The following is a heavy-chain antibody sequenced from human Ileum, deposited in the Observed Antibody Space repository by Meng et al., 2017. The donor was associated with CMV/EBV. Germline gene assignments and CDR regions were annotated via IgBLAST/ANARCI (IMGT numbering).Heavy chain of an antibody. D-gene: IGHD3-3*01. CDR3: ARASPQRRFLSY. CDR1: GGSFSEYH. Sequence: QVQVQRGGAGLLKPSETLSLMCAVYGGSFSEYHWSWIRQPPGKGLEWIGEINHGGSSNYNPSLKSRVTISVDRSRNQVSLKLTSVTAADTAVYYCARASPQRRFLSYWGQGTLVTVSS. CDR2: INHGGSS. V-gene: IGHV4-34*01. J-gene: IGHJ4*02.